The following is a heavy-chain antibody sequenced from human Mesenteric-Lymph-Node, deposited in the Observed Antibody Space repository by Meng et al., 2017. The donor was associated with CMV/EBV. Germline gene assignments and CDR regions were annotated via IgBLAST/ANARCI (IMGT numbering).Heavy chain of an antibody. Sequence: QGHLHQWGEGVLKPSETLSVTFVVDGVSLSGYHWNWIRQSPEKGLEWIGEINHSGSTTYNPSFTSRIIISVDTSTNQISLNMSSVTAADTAVYYCARGSSYDILTGYFDYWGQGALVTVSS. V-gene: IGHV4-34*01. CDR3: ARGSSYDILTGYFDY. CDR2: INHSGST. D-gene: IGHD3-9*01. J-gene: IGHJ4*02. CDR1: GVSLSGYH.